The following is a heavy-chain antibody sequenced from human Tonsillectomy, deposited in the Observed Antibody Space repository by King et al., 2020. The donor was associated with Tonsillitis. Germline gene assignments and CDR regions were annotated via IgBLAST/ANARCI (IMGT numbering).Heavy chain of an antibody. CDR2: INWNSGRI. Sequence: VQLVESGGGLVQPGRSLRLSCEASGFTFDDYAMHWVRQAPGKGLEWVSGINWNSGRIAYADSVKGRFTISRDNAKNSLYLQMNSLRAEDTAFYYCAKDIGPVWGSYRSAFDYWGQGTLVTVSS. CDR3: AKDIGPVWGSYRSAFDY. J-gene: IGHJ4*02. CDR1: GFTFDDYA. D-gene: IGHD3-16*02. V-gene: IGHV3-9*01.